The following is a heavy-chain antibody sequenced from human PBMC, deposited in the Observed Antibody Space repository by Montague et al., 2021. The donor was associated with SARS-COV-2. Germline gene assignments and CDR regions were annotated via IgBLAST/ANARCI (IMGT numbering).Heavy chain of an antibody. CDR3: ARGHYYGRKDYYYGVTS. J-gene: IGHJ6*02. CDR2: IYYTGST. D-gene: IGHD3-10*01. Sequence: SETLSLTCTVSGGSISSYYWTWIRQPPGKGLEWIGYIYYTGSTNYNPSLESRVTISLDTSKNQFSLKLSSVTAADTAVYYCARGHYYGRKDYYYGVTSGAKGPRSPSP. CDR1: GGSISSYY. V-gene: IGHV4-59*13.